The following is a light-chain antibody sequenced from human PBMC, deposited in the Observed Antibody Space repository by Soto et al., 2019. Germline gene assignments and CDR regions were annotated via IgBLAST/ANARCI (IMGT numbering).Light chain of an antibody. J-gene: IGKJ1*01. CDR3: QQDNTSPPT. CDR2: CAS. V-gene: IGKV3-15*01. CDR1: QSVSSN. Sequence: EIVMTQSPATLSVSPGERATLSCRASQSVSSNFAWYQQKPGQSPRLLIICASTRATGIPARLSGSGSGTEFTLTSSRLQAEDFAGYYCQQDNTSPPTFGQGTKLEIK.